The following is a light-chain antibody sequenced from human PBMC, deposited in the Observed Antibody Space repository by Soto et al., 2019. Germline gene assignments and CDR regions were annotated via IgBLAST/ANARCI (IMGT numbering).Light chain of an antibody. CDR1: ALPKQY. J-gene: IGLJ2*01. V-gene: IGLV3-25*03. CDR2: KDS. Sequence: SYELTQPPSVAVSPGQTARITCSGAALPKQYAYWYQQKPGQAPVLVIYKDSERPSGIPERFSGSSSGTTVTLTISGVQAEDEADDYCQSADSSGTVVFGGGTKVTVL. CDR3: QSADSSGTVV.